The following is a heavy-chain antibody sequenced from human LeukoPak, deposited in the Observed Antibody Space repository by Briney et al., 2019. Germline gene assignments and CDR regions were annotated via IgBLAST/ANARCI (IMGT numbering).Heavy chain of an antibody. CDR2: VYYNGST. CDR3: ARDDSSGFDAFDI. CDR1: GGSISSGGYY. J-gene: IGHJ3*02. V-gene: IGHV4-31*03. Sequence: SQTLSLTCTVSGGSISSGGYYWTWIRQHPGKGLEWIGYVYYNGSTYYNPSLKSRVTISVDTSKNQFSLKLSSVTAADTAVYYCARDDSSGFDAFDIWGQGTMVTVSS. D-gene: IGHD3-22*01.